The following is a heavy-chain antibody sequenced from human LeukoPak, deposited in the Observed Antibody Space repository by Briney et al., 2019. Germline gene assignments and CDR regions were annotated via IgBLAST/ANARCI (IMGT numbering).Heavy chain of an antibody. J-gene: IGHJ4*02. V-gene: IGHV3-7*01. D-gene: IGHD3-3*01. Sequence: GGSLRLSCAASGFTFSSYWMSWVRQAPGKGLEWVANIKQDGGEKYYVDSVKGRFTISRDNARNSLYLQMNSLRAEDTAVYYCASGTQNYDFWSGYFLGVFDYWGQGTLVTVSS. CDR2: IKQDGGEK. CDR1: GFTFSSYW. CDR3: ASGTQNYDFWSGYFLGVFDY.